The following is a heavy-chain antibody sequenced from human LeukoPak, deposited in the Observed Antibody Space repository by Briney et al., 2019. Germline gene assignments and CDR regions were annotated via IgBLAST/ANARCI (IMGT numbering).Heavy chain of an antibody. CDR3: AKDQGMGYSYAINWFDP. Sequence: PGGSLRLSCAASGFTFSTYGMSWVRQAPGKGLEWVSTISGSGGSTYYADSVKGRFTISRDNSKNTLYLQMNSLRAEDTAVYYCAKDQGMGYSYAINWFDPWGQGTLVTVSS. V-gene: IGHV3-23*01. J-gene: IGHJ5*02. CDR1: GFTFSTYG. D-gene: IGHD5-18*01. CDR2: ISGSGGST.